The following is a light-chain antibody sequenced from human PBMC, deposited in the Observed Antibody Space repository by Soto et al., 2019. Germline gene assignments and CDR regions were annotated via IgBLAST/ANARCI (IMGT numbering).Light chain of an antibody. CDR3: CSYAGSSTFLYV. CDR2: EGS. J-gene: IGLJ1*01. Sequence: SVLTQPASVSGSPGHSITSSCTGTSSXXWSYNLVSWYQQHPGKAPKLMIYEGSKRPSGVSNRFSGSKSGNTASLTISGLQAEDEADYYCCSYAGSSTFLYVFGTGTKVTVL. V-gene: IGLV2-23*03. CDR1: SSXXWSYNL.